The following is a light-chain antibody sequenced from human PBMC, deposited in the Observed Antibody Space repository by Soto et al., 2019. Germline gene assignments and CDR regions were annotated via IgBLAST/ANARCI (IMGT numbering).Light chain of an antibody. V-gene: IGLV2-14*01. CDR3: FSFTSSRARV. J-gene: IGLJ3*02. CDR1: RSDVGGYNY. Sequence: QSVLTQPASLSGSPGQSITISCTGTRSDVGGYNYVSWYQQKTGKAPKLVIYDVYNRPLGVSSRCSGSKSGNTASLTISGRQAEDEADYYCFSFTSSRARVFGGGTKLTVL. CDR2: DVY.